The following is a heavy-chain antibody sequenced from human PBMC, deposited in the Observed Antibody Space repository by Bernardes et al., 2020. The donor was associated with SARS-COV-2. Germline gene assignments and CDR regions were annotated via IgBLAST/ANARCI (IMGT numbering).Heavy chain of an antibody. V-gene: IGHV1-46*01. CDR1: GYTFTSYY. Sequence: ASVKVSCMASGYTFTSYYMHWVRQAPGQGLEWMGIINPSGGSTSYAQKFQGRVTMTRDTSTSTVYMELSSLRSEDTAVYYCARGDQYYDFWSGYYPTYYGLDVWGHETTVTVSS. J-gene: IGHJ6*02. D-gene: IGHD3-3*01. CDR3: ARGDQYYDFWSGYYPTYYGLDV. CDR2: INPSGGST.